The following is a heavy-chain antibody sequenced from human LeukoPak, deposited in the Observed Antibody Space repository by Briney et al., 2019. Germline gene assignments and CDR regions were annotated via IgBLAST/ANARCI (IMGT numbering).Heavy chain of an antibody. D-gene: IGHD3-22*01. CDR2: LWYDGSK. J-gene: IGHJ4*02. CDR3: ARVRADSSGHDIDY. Sequence: GGSLRLSCAASGFTFSSYAMSWVRQAPGKGLEWVAILWYDGSKYYADSVKGRFTMSRDNSKNTLHLQMNSLRAEDTAVYYCARVRADSSGHDIDYWGQGTLVTVSS. CDR1: GFTFSSYA. V-gene: IGHV3-33*08.